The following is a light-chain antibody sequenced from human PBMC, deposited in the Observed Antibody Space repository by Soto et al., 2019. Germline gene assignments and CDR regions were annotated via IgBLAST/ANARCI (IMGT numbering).Light chain of an antibody. J-gene: IGKJ2*01. CDR3: QQSFSAPYS. Sequence: DIQMTQSPSSLSASVGDRVTITCRASQSIASYLNWYQQKPGKAPKLLIYAASSLRSGVPPRFSGSGSGRDFTLTISSLQAEDFASYYCQQSFSAPYSFGPGAKVEI. CDR2: AAS. V-gene: IGKV1-39*01. CDR1: QSIASY.